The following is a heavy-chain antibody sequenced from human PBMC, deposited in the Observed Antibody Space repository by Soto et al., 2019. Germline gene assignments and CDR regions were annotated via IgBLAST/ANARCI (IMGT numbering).Heavy chain of an antibody. CDR2: ISGSGGST. V-gene: IGHV3-23*01. Sequence: EVQLLESGGGLVQPGGSLRLSCAASGFTFSSYAMSWVRQAPGKGLEWVSAISGSGGSTDYVDSVKGRFTISRDNSKNTLYLQMNSLRAEDTAVYYCPKLQASSYGPGAYFDYWGQGTLVTVYS. D-gene: IGHD5-18*01. CDR1: GFTFSSYA. J-gene: IGHJ4*02. CDR3: PKLQASSYGPGAYFDY.